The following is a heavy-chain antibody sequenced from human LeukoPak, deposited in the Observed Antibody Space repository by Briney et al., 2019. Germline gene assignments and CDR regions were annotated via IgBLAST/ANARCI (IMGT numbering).Heavy chain of an antibody. CDR1: GFTFSSYG. CDR2: ISYDGSNK. V-gene: IGHV3-30*18. Sequence: AGGSLRLSCAASGFTFSSYGMHWVRQAPGKGLEWVAVISYDGSNKYYADSVKGRFTISRDNSKHTLYLQMNSLRAEDTAVYYCAKEKYSSGWPFDYWGQGTLVTVSS. CDR3: AKEKYSSGWPFDY. J-gene: IGHJ4*02. D-gene: IGHD6-19*01.